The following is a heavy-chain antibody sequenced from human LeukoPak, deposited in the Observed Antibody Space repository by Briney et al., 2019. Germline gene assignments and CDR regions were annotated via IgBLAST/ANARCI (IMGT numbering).Heavy chain of an antibody. CDR1: GGTFSSYA. D-gene: IGHD3-22*01. V-gene: IGHV1-18*01. CDR2: ISAYNGNT. Sequence: ASVKVSCKASGGTFSSYAISWVRQAPGQGLEWMGWISAYNGNTNYAQKLQGRVTMTTDTSTSTAYMELRSLRSDDTAVYYCARVATLPKYYYDSSGYLDYFDYWGQGTLVTVSS. CDR3: ARVATLPKYYYDSSGYLDYFDY. J-gene: IGHJ4*02.